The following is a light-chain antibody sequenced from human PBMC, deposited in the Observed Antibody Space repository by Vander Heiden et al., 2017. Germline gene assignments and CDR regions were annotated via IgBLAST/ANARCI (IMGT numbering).Light chain of an antibody. V-gene: IGKV3-20*01. J-gene: IGKJ2*01. Sequence: EIVLTQSPGTLSLSPGERATLSCRASQSVSSSYLGWYQQRPGQAPRLLIYGASSRPTGIPDRFSGSGSGTDFTLTISRLEPEDFAVYYCQQYGSSPPYTFGQGTKLEI. CDR1: QSVSSSY. CDR3: QQYGSSPPYT. CDR2: GAS.